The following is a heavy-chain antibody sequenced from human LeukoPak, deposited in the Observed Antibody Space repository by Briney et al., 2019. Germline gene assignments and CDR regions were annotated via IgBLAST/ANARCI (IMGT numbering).Heavy chain of an antibody. CDR3: ARDRSLISGSSFDY. CDR1: GFTFSSYG. J-gene: IGHJ4*02. Sequence: GGSLRLSCAASGFTFSSYGMHWVRQAPGKGLEWVANIKQDGGEKYYVDSVKGRFTISRDNAKNSLYLQMNSLRAEDTAVYYCARDRSLISGSSFDYWGQGTLVTVSS. CDR2: IKQDGGEK. D-gene: IGHD3-10*01. V-gene: IGHV3-7*01.